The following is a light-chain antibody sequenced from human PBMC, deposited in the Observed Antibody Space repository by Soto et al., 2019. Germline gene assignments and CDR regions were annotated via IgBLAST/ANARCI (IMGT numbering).Light chain of an antibody. Sequence: EIVLTQSPGALSLSPGERATLSCGASQSVSSSYLAWYQQKPGQAPRLLIYRASTRATGLPDRFSGSGSGTDFTLTISRLEPEDFAVYYCQQYGSSPRTFGQGTKVEIK. CDR1: QSVSSSY. J-gene: IGKJ1*01. CDR3: QQYGSSPRT. CDR2: RAS. V-gene: IGKV3-20*01.